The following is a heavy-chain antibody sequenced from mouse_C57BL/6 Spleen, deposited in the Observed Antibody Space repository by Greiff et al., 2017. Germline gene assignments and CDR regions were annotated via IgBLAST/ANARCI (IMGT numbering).Heavy chain of an antibody. J-gene: IGHJ3*01. Sequence: DVHLVESEGGLVQPGSSMKLSCTASGFTFSDYYMAWVRQVPEKGLEWVANINYDGSSTYYLDSLKSRFIISRDNAKNILYLQMSSLKSEDTATYYCARSDYYDYDGAWFAYWGQGTLVTVSA. CDR3: ARSDYYDYDGAWFAY. D-gene: IGHD2-4*01. CDR2: INYDGSST. V-gene: IGHV5-16*01. CDR1: GFTFSDYY.